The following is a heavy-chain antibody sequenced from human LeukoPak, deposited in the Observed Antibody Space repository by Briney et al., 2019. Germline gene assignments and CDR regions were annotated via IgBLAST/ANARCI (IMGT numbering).Heavy chain of an antibody. V-gene: IGHV3-30-3*01. CDR2: ISYDGSNK. CDR1: GFTVSSNY. J-gene: IGHJ3*02. Sequence: GGSLRLSCAASGFTVSSNYMSWVRQAPGKGLEWVTIISYDGSNKYYADSVKGRFTISRDNSKNTLYLQMNSLRAEDTAVYYCARPSITSWYAFDIWGQGTMVTVSS. CDR3: ARPSITSWYAFDI. D-gene: IGHD6-13*01.